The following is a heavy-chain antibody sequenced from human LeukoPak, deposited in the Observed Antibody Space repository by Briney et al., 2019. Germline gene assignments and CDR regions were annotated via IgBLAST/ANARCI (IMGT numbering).Heavy chain of an antibody. CDR2: IKQDGSEN. CDR3: ARVEVVVVAATPFDY. V-gene: IGHV3-7*01. D-gene: IGHD2-15*01. CDR1: GFTFSSYW. Sequence: PGGSLRLSCAASGFTFSSYWMSWVRQAPGKGLEWVANIKQDGSENYYVDSVKGRFTISTDNAKNSLYLQMNSLRAEDTAVYYCARVEVVVVAATPFDYWGQGTLVTVSS. J-gene: IGHJ4*02.